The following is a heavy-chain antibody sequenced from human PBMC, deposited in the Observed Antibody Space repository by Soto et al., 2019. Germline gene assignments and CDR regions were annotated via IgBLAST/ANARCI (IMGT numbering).Heavy chain of an antibody. CDR2: IYYSGST. J-gene: IGHJ6*03. D-gene: IGHD2-21*01. CDR1: GGSISSSSYY. V-gene: IGHV4-39*01. CDR3: ARHGQPIDYYMDV. Sequence: QLQLQESGPGLVKPSETLSLTCTVSGGSISSSSYYWGWIRQPPGKGLEWIGSIYYSGSTYYNPSLKSRVTISVDTSKNQSSLKLSSVTAADTAVYYCARHGQPIDYYMDVWGKGTTVTVSS.